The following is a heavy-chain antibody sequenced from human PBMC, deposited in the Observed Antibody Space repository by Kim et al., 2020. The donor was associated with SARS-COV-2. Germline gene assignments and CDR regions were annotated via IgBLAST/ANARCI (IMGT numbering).Heavy chain of an antibody. Sequence: GGSLRLSCAASGFTFSSYSMNWVRQAPGKGLEWVSYISSSSSTIYYADSVKGRFTISRDNAKNSLYLQMNSLRAEDTAVYYCARDLPQQVPDYGDYYGMDVWGQGTPVTVSS. CDR1: GFTFSSYS. V-gene: IGHV3-48*01. J-gene: IGHJ6*02. D-gene: IGHD4-17*01. CDR2: ISSSSSTI. CDR3: ARDLPQQVPDYGDYYGMDV.